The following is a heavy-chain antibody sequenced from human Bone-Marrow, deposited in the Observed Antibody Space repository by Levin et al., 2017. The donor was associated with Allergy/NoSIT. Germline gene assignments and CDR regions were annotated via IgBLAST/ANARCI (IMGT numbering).Heavy chain of an antibody. D-gene: IGHD5-18*01. CDR3: AKDRRIHLWFSLGAFDI. CDR1: GFTFSSYG. V-gene: IGHV3-30*18. Sequence: PGGSLRLSCAASGFTFSSYGMHWVRQAPGKGLEWVAVISYDGSNKYYEDSVKGRFTISRDNSMNTLYLQMNSLSAEDTAVYYCAKDRRIHLWFSLGAFDIWGQGTMVTVSS. CDR2: ISYDGSNK. J-gene: IGHJ3*02.